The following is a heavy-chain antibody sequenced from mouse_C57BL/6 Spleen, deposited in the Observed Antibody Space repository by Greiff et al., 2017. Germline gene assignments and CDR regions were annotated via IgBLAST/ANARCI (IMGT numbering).Heavy chain of an antibody. CDR2: INPYNGGT. CDR1: GYTFTDYY. Sequence: EVKLQESGPVLVKPGASVKMSCKASGYTFTDYYMNWVKQSHGKSLEWIGVINPYNGGTSYNQKFKGKATLTVDKSSSTAYMELNSLTSEDSAVYYCARRLVLRYDYAMDYWGQGTSVTVSS. J-gene: IGHJ4*01. V-gene: IGHV1-19*01. D-gene: IGHD1-1*01. CDR3: ARRLVLRYDYAMDY.